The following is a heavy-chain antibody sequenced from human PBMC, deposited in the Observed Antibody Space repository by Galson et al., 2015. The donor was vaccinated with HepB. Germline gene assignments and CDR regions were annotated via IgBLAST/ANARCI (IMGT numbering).Heavy chain of an antibody. CDR2: IIPIFGTA. Sequence: SCKASGGTFSSYAISWVRQAPGQGLEWMGGIIPIFGTANYAQKFQGRVTITADESTSTAYMELSSLRSEDTAVYYCARPHCSSTSCYTPFDAFDIWGQGTMVTVSS. J-gene: IGHJ3*02. CDR1: GGTFSSYA. D-gene: IGHD2-2*02. V-gene: IGHV1-69*01. CDR3: ARPHCSSTSCYTPFDAFDI.